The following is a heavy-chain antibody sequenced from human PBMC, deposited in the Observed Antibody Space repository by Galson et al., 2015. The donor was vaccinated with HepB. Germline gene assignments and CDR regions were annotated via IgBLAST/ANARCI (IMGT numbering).Heavy chain of an antibody. Sequence: SLRLSCAASGFAFSDYAMSWVRQAPGKGLEWVSQIRSTASRTFSSDSVSGRFTISRDNSKNTLYLQLKSLRAEDAALYYCAKHADYGGYAPFDSWGQGTLVTVSS. CDR2: IRSTASRT. J-gene: IGHJ4*02. CDR1: GFAFSDYA. CDR3: AKHADYGGYAPFDS. V-gene: IGHV3-23*01. D-gene: IGHD4-23*01.